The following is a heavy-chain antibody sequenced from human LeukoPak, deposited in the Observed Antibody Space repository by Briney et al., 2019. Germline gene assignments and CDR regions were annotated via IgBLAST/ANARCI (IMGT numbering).Heavy chain of an antibody. V-gene: IGHV4-59*01. CDR3: ASGGYCDSASCYPNWFDP. D-gene: IGHD2-2*01. CDR2: ISYSGST. Sequence: PSETLSLTCTVSGGSISSYYWSWIRQPPGKGLEWIGYISYSGSTNYNPSLKSRVTVSLDTSKNQFSLKLSSVTAADTAVYYCASGGYCDSASCYPNWFDPWGRGTLVTVSS. J-gene: IGHJ5*02. CDR1: GGSISSYY.